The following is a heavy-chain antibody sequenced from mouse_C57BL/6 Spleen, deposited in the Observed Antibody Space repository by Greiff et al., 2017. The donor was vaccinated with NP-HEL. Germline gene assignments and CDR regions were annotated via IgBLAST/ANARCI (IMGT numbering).Heavy chain of an antibody. J-gene: IGHJ3*01. D-gene: IGHD1-1*01. CDR1: GYTFTDYY. CDR3: ARLGDYYGSSYSY. V-gene: IGHV1-26*01. Sequence: EVQLQQSGPELVKPGASVKISCKASGYTFTDYYMNWVKQSHGKSLEWIGDINPNNGGTSYNQKFKGKATLTVDKSSSTAYMELRSLTSEDSAVYYCARLGDYYGSSYSYWGQGTLVTVSA. CDR2: INPNNGGT.